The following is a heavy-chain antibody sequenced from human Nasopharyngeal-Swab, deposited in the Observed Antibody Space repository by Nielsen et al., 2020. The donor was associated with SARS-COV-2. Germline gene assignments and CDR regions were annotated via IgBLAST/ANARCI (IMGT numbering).Heavy chain of an antibody. CDR2: ISSRTNAI. CDR3: ARVGRLGSYHLDN. V-gene: IGHV3-11*01. CDR1: GFIFSDYY. D-gene: IGHD3-10*01. J-gene: IGHJ4*02. Sequence: GGSLRLSCVASGFIFSDYYMSWVRQAPGKGLEWISFISSRTNAIYQPDSLKGRFTISRDNAKNSLFLQMTSLRVEDTAVYYCARVGRLGSYHLDNWGQGTLVTVSS.